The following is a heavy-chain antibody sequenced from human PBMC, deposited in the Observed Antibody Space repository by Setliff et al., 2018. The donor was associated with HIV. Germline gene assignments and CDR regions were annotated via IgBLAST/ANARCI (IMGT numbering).Heavy chain of an antibody. J-gene: IGHJ3*02. D-gene: IGHD2-2*01. V-gene: IGHV4-4*07. CDR2: IYTSGST. CDR3: ARTLAYHAFDI. CDR1: GGSISSYY. Sequence: SSETLSLTCTVSGGSISSYYWGWIRQPAGKGLEWIGRIYTSGSTNYNPSLKSRVTMSVDTSKNQFSLKLSSVTAADTAVYYCARTLAYHAFDIWGQGTMVTVSS.